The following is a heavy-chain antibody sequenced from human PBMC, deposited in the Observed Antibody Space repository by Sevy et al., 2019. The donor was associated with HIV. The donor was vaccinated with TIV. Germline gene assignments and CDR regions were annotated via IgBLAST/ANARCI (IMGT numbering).Heavy chain of an antibody. J-gene: IGHJ4*02. Sequence: GGSLRLSCAASGFTFSSYEMNWVRQAPGKGLEWVSYISNSGTTISYSDSVKGRFTISRDNARNSQYLQMNSLRADDTAVYYCAGDLPPSATTVAHFDCWGQGTLVTVSS. CDR1: GFTFSSYE. CDR2: ISNSGTTI. V-gene: IGHV3-48*03. CDR3: AGDLPPSATTVAHFDC. D-gene: IGHD4-17*01.